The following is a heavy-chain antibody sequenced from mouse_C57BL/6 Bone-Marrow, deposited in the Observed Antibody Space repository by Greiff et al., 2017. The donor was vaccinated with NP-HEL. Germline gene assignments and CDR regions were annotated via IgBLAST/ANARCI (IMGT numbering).Heavy chain of an antibody. J-gene: IGHJ2*01. Sequence: QVQLQQPGAELVMPGASVKLSCKASGYTFPSYWMHWVKQRPGQGLAWIGEIDPSDSYTNYNQQFKGKSTLTVDKSSSTAYMQLSSLTSEDSAVYYCARGDDEDYWGQGTTLTVSS. CDR3: ARGDDEDY. V-gene: IGHV1-69*01. CDR1: GYTFPSYW. CDR2: IDPSDSYT. D-gene: IGHD2-3*01.